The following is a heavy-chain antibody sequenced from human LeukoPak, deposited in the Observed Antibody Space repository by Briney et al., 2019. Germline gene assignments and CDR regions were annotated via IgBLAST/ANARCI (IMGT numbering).Heavy chain of an antibody. V-gene: IGHV3-74*01. J-gene: IGHJ4*02. CDR1: GYTIRTYW. CDR2: INEDGSST. D-gene: IGHD3-10*01. Sequence: GVSLRLFRAASGYTIRTYWMHWVRQGRGKGLVWVSRINEDGSSTSYAESVRGRFTISRDNGKNTLYLQMNSLRAEDTAVYYCTRDTFGARDSWGQGTLVTVSP. CDR3: TRDTFGARDS.